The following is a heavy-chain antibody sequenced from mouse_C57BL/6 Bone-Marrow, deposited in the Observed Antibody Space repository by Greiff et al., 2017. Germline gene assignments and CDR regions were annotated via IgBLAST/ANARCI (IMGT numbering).Heavy chain of an antibody. CDR1: GYTFTSYW. V-gene: IGHV1-55*01. CDR3: ARSGYYGSSWYFDV. Sequence: QVQLQQPGAELVKPGASVKMSCKASGYTFTSYWITWVKQRPGQGLEWIGDIYPGSGSTNYNEKFKSKATLTVDKSSSTAYMQLSSLTSEDSAVYYCARSGYYGSSWYFDVGGTGTTVTVSS. J-gene: IGHJ1*03. D-gene: IGHD1-1*01. CDR2: IYPGSGST.